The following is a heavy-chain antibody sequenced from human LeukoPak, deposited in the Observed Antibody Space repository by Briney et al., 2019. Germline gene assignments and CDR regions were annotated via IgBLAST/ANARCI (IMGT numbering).Heavy chain of an antibody. D-gene: IGHD5-18*01. CDR3: AKDRYSYGIYNWFDP. J-gene: IGHJ5*02. V-gene: IGHV3-23*01. Sequence: EGSLRLSCAASGFTFSSYAMSWVRQAPGKGLDWVSAISGSGGSTYYADSVKGRFTISRDNSKNTLYLQMNSLRAEDTAVYYCAKDRYSYGIYNWFDPWGQGTLVTVSS. CDR2: ISGSGGST. CDR1: GFTFSSYA.